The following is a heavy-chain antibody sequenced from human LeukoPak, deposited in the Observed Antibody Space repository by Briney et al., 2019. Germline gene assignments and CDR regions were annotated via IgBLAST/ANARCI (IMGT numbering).Heavy chain of an antibody. V-gene: IGHV1-69*13. CDR2: IIPIFGTA. Sequence: SVKVSCKASGDTFSSYAISWVRQAPGQGLEWMGGIIPIFGTANYAQKFQGRVTITADESTSTAYMELSSLRSEDTAVYYCARENLYYGDYHLGFDYWGQGTLVTVSS. D-gene: IGHD4-17*01. CDR3: ARENLYYGDYHLGFDY. CDR1: GDTFSSYA. J-gene: IGHJ4*02.